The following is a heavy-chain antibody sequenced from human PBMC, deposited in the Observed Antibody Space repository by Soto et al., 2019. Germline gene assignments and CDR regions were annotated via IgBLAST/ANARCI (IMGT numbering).Heavy chain of an antibody. Sequence: SGPTLVNATRTLTLTCTFSGFSLNTRGVGVGWIRQPPGKALEWLALISWDGEKRYSPSLKSRLTITKDTSKNQVVLTMTNMDPVDTATYYCAHRRTYYGSGTNWFDPWGQGTLVTVSS. CDR2: ISWDGEK. V-gene: IGHV2-5*02. J-gene: IGHJ5*02. CDR1: GFSLNTRGVG. CDR3: AHRRTYYGSGTNWFDP. D-gene: IGHD3-10*01.